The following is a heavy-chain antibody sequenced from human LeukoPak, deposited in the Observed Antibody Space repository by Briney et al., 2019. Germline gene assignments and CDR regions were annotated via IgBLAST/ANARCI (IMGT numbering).Heavy chain of an antibody. J-gene: IGHJ4*02. CDR2: IKQDGSEK. Sequence: GGSLRLSCAASGFTFSSYGMSWVRQAPGKGLEWVANIKQDGSEKYYVDSVKGRFTVSRDNAENSLYLQMSSLRAEDTAVYYCARLTQLARGRYWGQGTLVTGSS. V-gene: IGHV3-7*03. D-gene: IGHD6-6*01. CDR1: GFTFSSYG. CDR3: ARLTQLARGRY.